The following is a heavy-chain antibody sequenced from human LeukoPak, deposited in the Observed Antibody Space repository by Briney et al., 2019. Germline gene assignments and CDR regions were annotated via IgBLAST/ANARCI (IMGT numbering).Heavy chain of an antibody. CDR2: IWYDGSNK. CDR1: GFTFSNSW. J-gene: IGHJ4*02. CDR3: AREAPGGGALDY. D-gene: IGHD3-16*01. V-gene: IGHV3-33*08. Sequence: GGSLRLSCAASGFTFSNSWMSWVRQAPGKGLEWVAVIWYDGSNKYYADSVKGRFTISRDNSKNTLSLQMNSLRVEDTAVYYCAREAPGGGALDYWGQGTLVTVSS.